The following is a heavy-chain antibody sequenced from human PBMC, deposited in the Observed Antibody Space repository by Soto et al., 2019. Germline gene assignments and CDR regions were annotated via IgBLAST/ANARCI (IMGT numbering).Heavy chain of an antibody. J-gene: IGHJ6*02. Sequence: EVQVVESGGGVVPPGGSLRLSCAGSGFTFSDYAMTWVRQAPGKGLEWVSTTRSNGEYTYYRDSAKGRFTVSRDNSKNTLYLEMSSVRAEDTAVYYCAKDSRNVAVSAARVYGMDVWGQGTTVTVSS. D-gene: IGHD2-2*01. V-gene: IGHV3-23*04. CDR2: TRSNGEYT. CDR3: AKDSRNVAVSAARVYGMDV. CDR1: GFTFSDYA.